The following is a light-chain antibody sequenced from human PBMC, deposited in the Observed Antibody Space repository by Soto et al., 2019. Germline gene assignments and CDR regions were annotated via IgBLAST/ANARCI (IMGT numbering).Light chain of an antibody. CDR3: QQLNSYPRT. Sequence: DIQLTHSPSFLSASVGDRVTITCRASQDISSYLAWYQQKPGKAPKLLIYAASTLQSGVPSRFSGSGSGTKFTLTISSLQPEDFATYYCQQLNSYPRTFGQGTKVEIK. V-gene: IGKV1-9*01. CDR2: AAS. J-gene: IGKJ1*01. CDR1: QDISSY.